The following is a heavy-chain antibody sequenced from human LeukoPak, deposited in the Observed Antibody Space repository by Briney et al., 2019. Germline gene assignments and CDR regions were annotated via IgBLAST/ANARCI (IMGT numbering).Heavy chain of an antibody. J-gene: IGHJ4*02. D-gene: IGHD6-19*01. V-gene: IGHV6-1*01. CDR2: TYYRSKWYS. CDR1: GDSVSSDSAT. Sequence: SQTLSLTCAISGDSVSSDSATWNWIRQSPSRGLEWLGRTYYRSKWYSAYAVSVRSRISINSDTSKNQFSLQLNSVTPEDTAIYYCARGPQWLNYWGQGTLVTVSS. CDR3: ARGPQWLNY.